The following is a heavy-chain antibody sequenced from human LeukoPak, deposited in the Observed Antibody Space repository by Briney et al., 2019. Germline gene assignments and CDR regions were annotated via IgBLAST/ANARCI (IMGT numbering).Heavy chain of an antibody. CDR3: ARGSHGEHDS. J-gene: IGHJ5*01. D-gene: IGHD4-17*01. V-gene: IGHV3-23*01. Sequence: PGGSLRLSCAASGFSFNIYAMSWVRQAPGKGLEWVAAIDRSGGSTFYADSVKGRFTISKDNSKNTLYRQINSLRVDDTAIYYCARGSHGEHDSWGQGTLVTVSS. CDR1: GFSFNIYA. CDR2: IDRSGGST.